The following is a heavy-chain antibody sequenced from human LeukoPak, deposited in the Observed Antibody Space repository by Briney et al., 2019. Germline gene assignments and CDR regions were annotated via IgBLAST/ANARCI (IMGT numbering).Heavy chain of an antibody. CDR3: ARDPFYCGGDCYAFDI. CDR1: GGTFSSYA. Sequence: GSSVKDSCKASGGTFSSYAISWVRQAPGQGLELMGGIIPIFGTANYAQKFQGRVTVTTDESTSTAYMELSSLRSDDTAVYYCARDPFYCGGDCYAFDIWGQGTMVTVSS. J-gene: IGHJ3*02. V-gene: IGHV1-69*05. CDR2: IIPIFGTA. D-gene: IGHD2-21*02.